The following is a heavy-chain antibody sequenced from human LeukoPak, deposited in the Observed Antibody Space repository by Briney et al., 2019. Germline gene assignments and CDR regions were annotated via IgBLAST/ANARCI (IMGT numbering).Heavy chain of an antibody. CDR3: ARAPSRGYSYGGDAFDI. D-gene: IGHD5-18*01. V-gene: IGHV1-18*01. CDR1: GYTFTSYG. CDR2: ISAYNGNT. Sequence: ASVKVSCKASGYTFTSYGISWVRQAPGQGLEWMGWISAYNGNTSYAQKLQGRVTMTTDTSTSTAYMELRSLRSDDTAVYYCARAPSRGYSYGGDAFDIWGQGTMVTVSS. J-gene: IGHJ3*02.